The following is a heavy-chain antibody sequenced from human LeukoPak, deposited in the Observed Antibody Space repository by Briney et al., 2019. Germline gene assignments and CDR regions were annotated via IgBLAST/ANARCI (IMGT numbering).Heavy chain of an antibody. J-gene: IGHJ3*02. V-gene: IGHV3-7*04. Sequence: GGSLRLSCAASGFTFSSYWMNWARQAPGKGLEWVASINHNGNVNYYVDSVKGRFTISRDNSKNTPYLQMNSLRAEDTAVYYCAKDKSGSYYAFDIWGQGTMVTVSS. CDR1: GFTFSSYW. D-gene: IGHD1-26*01. CDR3: AKDKSGSYYAFDI. CDR2: INHNGNVN.